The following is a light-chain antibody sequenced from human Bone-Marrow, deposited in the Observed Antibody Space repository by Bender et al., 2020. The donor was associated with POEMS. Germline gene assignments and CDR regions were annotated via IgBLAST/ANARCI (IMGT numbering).Light chain of an antibody. CDR1: ALPKQY. CDR3: SSWDDSLSGWV. J-gene: IGLJ3*02. Sequence: SYDLTQPSSVSVSPGQTARITCSGDALPKQYAYWYQQKSGQAPVLVIYEDSQRPSGVPARFSGSKSGTSASLAISDIQSEDEGDYYCSSWDDSLSGWVFGGGTKLTVL. CDR2: EDS. V-gene: IGLV3-10*02.